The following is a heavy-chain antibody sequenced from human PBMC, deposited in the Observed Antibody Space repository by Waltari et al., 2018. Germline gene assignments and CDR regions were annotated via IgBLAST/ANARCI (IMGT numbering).Heavy chain of an antibody. CDR1: GFTVSRNY. CDR3: ARDGVGGFDY. Sequence: EVQLVETGGGLIQPGGSLRLSCAASGFTVSRNYMSWVRQAPGKGLEWVLVIDSGGRTYHANSVKSGCAISRENSRKTLYLQMNSMGAEDTAVYCGARDGVGGFDYWGQGTLVTVSS. D-gene: IGHD3-16*01. V-gene: IGHV3-53*02. J-gene: IGHJ4*02. CDR2: IDSGGRT.